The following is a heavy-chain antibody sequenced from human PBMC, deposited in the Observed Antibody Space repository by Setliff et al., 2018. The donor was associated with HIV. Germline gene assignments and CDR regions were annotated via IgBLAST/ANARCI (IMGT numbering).Heavy chain of an antibody. CDR3: ARDLRITLFGGDVYYYYGMDV. J-gene: IGHJ6*02. CDR2: LYFTGHT. D-gene: IGHD3-3*01. CDR1: GGSFSSYY. Sequence: SETLSLTCAVYGGSFSSYYWSWIRQSPGKGLEWIGYLYFTGHTNYNPSLKSRVTISIDTSKNQFSLKLSSVTAADTAVYYCARDLRITLFGGDVYYYYGMDVWGQGTTVTVSS. V-gene: IGHV4-59*01.